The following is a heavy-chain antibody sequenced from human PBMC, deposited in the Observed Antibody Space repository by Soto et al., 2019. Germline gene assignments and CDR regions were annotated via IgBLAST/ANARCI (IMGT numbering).Heavy chain of an antibody. Sequence: GGSLRLSCAASGFTFSSYAMSWVRQAPGKGLEWVSAISGSGGSTYYADSVKGRFTISRDNSKNTLYLQMNSLRAEDTAVYYCAKDPGGPAAISNWFDPWGQGTLVTVSS. V-gene: IGHV3-23*01. J-gene: IGHJ5*02. CDR3: AKDPGGPAAISNWFDP. CDR1: GFTFSSYA. CDR2: ISGSGGST. D-gene: IGHD2-2*01.